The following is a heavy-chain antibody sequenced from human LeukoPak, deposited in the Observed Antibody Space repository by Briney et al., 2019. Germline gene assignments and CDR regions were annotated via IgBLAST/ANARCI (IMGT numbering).Heavy chain of an antibody. CDR2: IYYSGST. Sequence: PSETLSLTCTVSGGSISSYYWSWIRQPPGKGLEWIGYIYYSGSTNYNPSLKSRVTISVDTSKNQFSMKLSSVTAADTAVYYCARGADFWTPHYYYYYMDVWGKGTTVTVSS. V-gene: IGHV4-59*01. CDR1: GGSISSYY. CDR3: ARGADFWTPHYYYYYMDV. D-gene: IGHD3/OR15-3a*01. J-gene: IGHJ6*03.